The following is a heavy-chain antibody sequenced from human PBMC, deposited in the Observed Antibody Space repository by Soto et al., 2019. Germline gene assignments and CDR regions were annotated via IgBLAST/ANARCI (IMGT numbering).Heavy chain of an antibody. Sequence: SQTLSLTCAISGDSVSSNSAAWNWIRQSPSRGLEWLGRTYYRSKWYNDYAVSVKSRITINPDTSKNQFSLQLNSVTPEDTTVYYCAREPPSAPFYPLHCTNGVCYTGYWFDPWGQGTLVTVSS. D-gene: IGHD2-8*01. CDR1: GDSVSSNSAA. V-gene: IGHV6-1*01. CDR2: TYYRSKWYN. J-gene: IGHJ5*02. CDR3: AREPPSAPFYPLHCTNGVCYTGYWFDP.